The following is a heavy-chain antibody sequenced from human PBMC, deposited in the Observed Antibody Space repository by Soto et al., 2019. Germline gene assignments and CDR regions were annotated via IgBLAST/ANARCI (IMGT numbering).Heavy chain of an antibody. CDR1: GYTFTGYY. CDR3: ARATTITYYDFWSGYLAPEFDY. Sequence: ASVKVSCKASGYTFTGYYMHWVRQAPGQGLEWMGWINPNSGGTNYAQKFQGWVTMTRDTSISTAYMELSRLRSDDTAVYYCARATTITYYDFWSGYLAPEFDYWGQGALVTVSS. V-gene: IGHV1-2*04. J-gene: IGHJ4*02. D-gene: IGHD3-3*01. CDR2: INPNSGGT.